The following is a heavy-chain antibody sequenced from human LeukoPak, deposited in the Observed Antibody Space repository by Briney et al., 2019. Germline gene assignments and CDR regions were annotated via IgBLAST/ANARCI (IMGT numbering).Heavy chain of an antibody. D-gene: IGHD6-19*01. V-gene: IGHV1-69*05. J-gene: IGHJ4*02. Sequence: SVKVSCKASGGTFSSYAISWVRQAPGQGLEWMGRIIPIFGTANYVQKFQGRVTITTDESTSTAYMELSSLRSEDTAVYYCARDRSSGWNLDYWGQGTLVTVSS. CDR2: IIPIFGTA. CDR3: ARDRSSGWNLDY. CDR1: GGTFSSYA.